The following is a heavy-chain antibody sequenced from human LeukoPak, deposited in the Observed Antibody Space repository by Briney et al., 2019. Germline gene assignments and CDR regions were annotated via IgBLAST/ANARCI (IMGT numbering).Heavy chain of an antibody. V-gene: IGHV3-23*01. J-gene: IGHJ4*02. Sequence: GGSLRLSCAASGFTFSSYSMSWVRQAPGKGLEWVSAISSSGGSTYYADSVKGRFTISRDNAKYTLYLQMNSLRAEDTAVYYCAKRGDYDSSGYYLDYWGQGTLVTVSS. CDR2: ISSSGGST. CDR1: GFTFSSYS. CDR3: AKRGDYDSSGYYLDY. D-gene: IGHD3-22*01.